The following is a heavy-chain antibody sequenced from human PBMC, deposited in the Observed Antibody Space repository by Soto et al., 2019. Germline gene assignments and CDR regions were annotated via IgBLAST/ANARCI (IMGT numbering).Heavy chain of an antibody. V-gene: IGHV3-21*06. CDR3: ARSRGTYDPFDC. D-gene: IGHD1-26*01. J-gene: IGHJ4*02. CDR1: GFTVSSYS. Sequence: GGSLRLSCSASGFTVSSYSVKWARQAPGKGLEWVSSIDSSGAYIYYADSVSGRFTISRDSARNSVYLQMNSLRAEDTALYFCARSRGTYDPFDCWGQGTMVTVSS. CDR2: IDSSGAYI.